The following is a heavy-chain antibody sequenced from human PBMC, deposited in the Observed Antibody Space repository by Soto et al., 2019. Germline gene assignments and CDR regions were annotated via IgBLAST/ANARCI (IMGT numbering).Heavy chain of an antibody. CDR3: ARSGGYCISTSCYYYYGMDV. CDR2: ISAYNGNT. CDR1: GYTFTSYG. V-gene: IGHV1-18*01. J-gene: IGHJ6*02. Sequence: ASVKVSCQASGYTFTSYGISWVRQAPGQGLEWMGWISAYNGNTNYAQKLQGRVTMTTDTSTSTAYMELRSLRSDDTAVYYCARSGGYCISTSCYYYYGMDVWGQGTTVTVSS. D-gene: IGHD2-2*01.